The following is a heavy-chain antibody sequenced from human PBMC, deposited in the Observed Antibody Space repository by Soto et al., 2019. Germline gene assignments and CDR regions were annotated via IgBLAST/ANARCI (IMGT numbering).Heavy chain of an antibody. CDR1: GFTFSSYA. Sequence: SLRLSCAASGFTFSSYAMSWVRQAPGKGLEWVSAISGSGGSTYYADSVKGRFTISRDNSKNTLYLQMNSLRAEDTAVYYCATSSRITMIVVVIAPATFDYWGQGTLVTVSS. CDR2: ISGSGGST. D-gene: IGHD3-22*01. J-gene: IGHJ4*02. V-gene: IGHV3-23*01. CDR3: ATSSRITMIVVVIAPATFDY.